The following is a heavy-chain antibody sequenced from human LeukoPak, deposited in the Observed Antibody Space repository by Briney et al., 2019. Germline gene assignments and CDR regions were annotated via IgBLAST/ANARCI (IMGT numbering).Heavy chain of an antibody. J-gene: IGHJ4*02. CDR2: ISYDGSNK. CDR1: GFTFSSYG. V-gene: IGHV3-30*18. CDR3: AKDLEPQLVGAADY. Sequence: GSLRLSCAASGFTFSSYGMHWVCQAPGKGLEWVAVISYDGSNKYYADSVKGRFTISRDNSKNTLYLQMNSLRAEDTAVYYCAKDLEPQLVGAADYWGQGTLVTVSS. D-gene: IGHD1-26*01.